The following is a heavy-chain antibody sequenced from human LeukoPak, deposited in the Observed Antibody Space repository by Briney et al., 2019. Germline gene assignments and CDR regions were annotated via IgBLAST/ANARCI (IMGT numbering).Heavy chain of an antibody. CDR2: ISGSGGSI. J-gene: IGHJ5*02. D-gene: IGHD3-3*01. CDR3: AKDRSGPYDFWSDAVGWFDP. Sequence: GGSLRLSCAASGFTFSSYAMSWVRQAPGKGLEWVSAISGSGGSIYYADSVKGRFTISRDNSKNTLYLQMNSLRAEDTAVYYCAKDRSGPYDFWSDAVGWFDPWGQGTLVTVSS. V-gene: IGHV3-23*01. CDR1: GFTFSSYA.